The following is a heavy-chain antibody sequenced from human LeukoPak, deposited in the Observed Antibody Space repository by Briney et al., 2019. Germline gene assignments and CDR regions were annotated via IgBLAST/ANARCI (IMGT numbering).Heavy chain of an antibody. D-gene: IGHD6-19*01. CDR1: GFTVSSNY. V-gene: IGHV3-53*04. CDR2: IYSGGST. CDR3: AKDVSSGCIILGFDY. J-gene: IGHJ4*02. Sequence: GGSLRLSCAASGFTVSSNYMSWVRQPPGKGLEWVSVIYSGGSTYYADSVKGRFTISRHNSKNTLYLQMNSLRAEDTAVYYCAKDVSSGCIILGFDYWGQGTLVTVSS.